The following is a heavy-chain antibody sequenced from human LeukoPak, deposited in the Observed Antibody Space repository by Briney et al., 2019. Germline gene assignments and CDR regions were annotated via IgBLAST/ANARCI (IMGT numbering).Heavy chain of an antibody. CDR3: ARVIVVVPAAHPMYYFDY. D-gene: IGHD2-2*01. Sequence: GGSLRLSCAASGFTFSSYSMHWVRQSPGKGLEWVSSISSSGSTIYYADSVKGRFTISRDNAKNSLYLQMNSLRAEDTAVYYCARVIVVVPAAHPMYYFDYWGQGTLVTVSS. J-gene: IGHJ4*02. CDR2: ISSSGSTI. CDR1: GFTFSSYS. V-gene: IGHV3-48*04.